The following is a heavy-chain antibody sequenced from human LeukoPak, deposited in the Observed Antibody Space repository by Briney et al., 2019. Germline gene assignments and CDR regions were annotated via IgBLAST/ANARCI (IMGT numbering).Heavy chain of an antibody. V-gene: IGHV4-38-2*01. D-gene: IGHD7-27*01. CDR1: GYSISSGYY. CDR3: ARHSNLGLYHFDC. Sequence: SETLSLTCAVSGYSISSGYYWGWIRQPPGQGLEWIGSLYHSGSTYYNSSLKSRVTISVDTSKNQFSLKLSSVTAADTAVYYCARHSNLGLYHFDCWGQGTLVTVSS. J-gene: IGHJ4*02. CDR2: LYHSGST.